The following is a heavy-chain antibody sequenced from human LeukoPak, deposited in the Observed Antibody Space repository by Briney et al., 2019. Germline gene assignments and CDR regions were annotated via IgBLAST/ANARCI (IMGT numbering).Heavy chain of an antibody. J-gene: IGHJ6*02. D-gene: IGHD2-2*01. CDR2: ISGYGAST. V-gene: IGHV3-23*01. Sequence: PGGSLRLSCAASGFTFSSYWMSWVRQAPGKGLEWVSGISGYGASTYYANSVKGRFTISRDSSKNTLYLQMNSLRVEDTAVYFCANLGYQLLSSVYYYDMDVWGQGTTVTVSS. CDR1: GFTFSSYW. CDR3: ANLGYQLLSSVYYYDMDV.